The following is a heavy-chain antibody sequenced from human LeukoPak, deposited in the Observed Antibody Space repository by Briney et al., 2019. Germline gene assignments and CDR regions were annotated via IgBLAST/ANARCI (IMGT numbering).Heavy chain of an antibody. V-gene: IGHV3-48*01. D-gene: IGHD2-2*01. J-gene: IGHJ4*02. Sequence: PGGSLRLSCEASGFSFSAYSMSWVRQAPGKGLGWISYIRSSSTTIYYADSVKGRFTISRDNAENSVYLQMNSLRVEDTAVYFCARDSRSHCGTDACYGPYFDYWGQGILVAVSS. CDR3: ARDSRSHCGTDACYGPYFDY. CDR2: IRSSSTTI. CDR1: GFSFSAYS.